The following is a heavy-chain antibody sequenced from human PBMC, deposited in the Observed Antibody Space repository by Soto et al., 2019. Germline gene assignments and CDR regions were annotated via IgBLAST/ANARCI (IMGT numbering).Heavy chain of an antibody. V-gene: IGHV4-31*03. CDR1: GGSISSGGYY. J-gene: IGHJ4*02. CDR3: ARLTVAGTLTGFDY. D-gene: IGHD6-19*01. Sequence: SETLSLTCTVSGGSISSGGYYWSWIRQHPGKGLEWIGYIYYSGSTNYNPSLSSRVTISVDTSKNQFSLKLRSVTAADTSVYYCARLTVAGTLTGFDYWGQGALVTVSS. CDR2: IYYSGST.